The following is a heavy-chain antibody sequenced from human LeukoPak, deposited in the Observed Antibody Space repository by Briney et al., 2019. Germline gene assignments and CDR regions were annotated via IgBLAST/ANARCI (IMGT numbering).Heavy chain of an antibody. CDR3: AKGPPGSYDFWSGYQYYFDY. Sequence: GGSLRLSCAASGFTFSSYGMHWVRQAPGKGLEWVAFIRYDGSNKYYADSVKGRFTFSRDNSKNTLYLQMNSLRAEDTAVYYCAKGPPGSYDFWSGYQYYFDYWGQGTLVTVSS. CDR1: GFTFSSYG. J-gene: IGHJ4*02. D-gene: IGHD3-3*01. V-gene: IGHV3-30*02. CDR2: IRYDGSNK.